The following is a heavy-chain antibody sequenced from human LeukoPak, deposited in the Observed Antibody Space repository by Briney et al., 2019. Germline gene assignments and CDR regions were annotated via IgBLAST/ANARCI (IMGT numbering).Heavy chain of an antibody. CDR3: ARMGVVDAFDI. J-gene: IGHJ3*02. CDR2: IKQDGSEK. D-gene: IGHD3-3*01. V-gene: IGHV3-7*01. CDR1: GFTFSSYW. Sequence: GGSLRLSCAASGFTFSSYWMSWVRQAPGKGLEWVTNIKQDGSEKYYVDSVKGRFTISRDNAKNSLYLQMNSLRAEDTAVYYCARMGVVDAFDIWGQGTMVTVSS.